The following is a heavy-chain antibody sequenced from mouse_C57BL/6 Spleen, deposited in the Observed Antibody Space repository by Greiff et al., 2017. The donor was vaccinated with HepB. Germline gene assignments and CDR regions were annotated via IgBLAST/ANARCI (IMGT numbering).Heavy chain of an antibody. D-gene: IGHD1-1*01. CDR1: GYTFTDYY. V-gene: IGHV1-26*01. CDR3: ARELRSETGYFDY. Sequence: QLQQSGPELVKPGASVKISCKASGYTFTDYYMNWVKQSHGKSLEWIGDINPNNGGTSYNQKFKGKATLTVDKSSSTAYMELRSLTSEDYAVYYCARELRSETGYFDYWGEGTTLTVSS. CDR2: INPNNGGT. J-gene: IGHJ2*01.